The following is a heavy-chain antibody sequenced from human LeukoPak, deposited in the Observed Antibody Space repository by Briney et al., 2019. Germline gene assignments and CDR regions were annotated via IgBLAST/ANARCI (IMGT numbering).Heavy chain of an antibody. V-gene: IGHV1-2*02. CDR2: INPNSGGT. J-gene: IGHJ4*02. CDR1: GYTFTGYY. CDR3: ARGLIAESKDYYDSSGYFDY. Sequence: ASVKVSCKASGYTFTGYYMHWVRQAPGQGLEWMRWINPNSGGTNYAQKFQGRVTMTRDTSISTAYMELSRLRSDDTAVYYCARGLIAESKDYYDSSGYFDYWGQGTLVTVSS. D-gene: IGHD3-22*01.